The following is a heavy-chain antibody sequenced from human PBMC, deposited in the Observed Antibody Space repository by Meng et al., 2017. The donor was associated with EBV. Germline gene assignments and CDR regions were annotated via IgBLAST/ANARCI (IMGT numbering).Heavy chain of an antibody. J-gene: IGHJ5*02. CDR1: GYTFTSYG. V-gene: IGHV1-18*01. CDR2: ISAYNGNT. D-gene: IGHD5-12*01. Sequence: QVKRGQYGGGGKDTGSSVKVTCKASGYTFTSYGISWVRQAPGQGLEWMGWISAYNGNTNYAQKLQGRVTMTTDTSTSTAYMELRSLRSDDTAVYYCVRETSGYDFNWFDPWGQGTLVTVSS. CDR3: VRETSGYDFNWFDP.